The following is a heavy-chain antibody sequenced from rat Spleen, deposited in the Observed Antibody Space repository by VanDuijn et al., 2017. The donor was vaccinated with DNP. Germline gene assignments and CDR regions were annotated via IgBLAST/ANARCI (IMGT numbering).Heavy chain of an antibody. J-gene: IGHJ4*01. CDR1: GLTFNNYW. Sequence: EVQLVESGGDLVQPGSSLKLSCVASGLTFNNYWMTWIRQVPGKGLEWVASIRSRGGNTYYPDSVKGRFTVSRDNAISNLHLQMDSLRYEDTANDYWARHPYDGSYSNGIGGGGQGASVAVS. V-gene: IGHV5-31*01. D-gene: IGHD1-12*02. CDR3: ARHPYDGSYSNGIGG. CDR2: IRSRGGNT.